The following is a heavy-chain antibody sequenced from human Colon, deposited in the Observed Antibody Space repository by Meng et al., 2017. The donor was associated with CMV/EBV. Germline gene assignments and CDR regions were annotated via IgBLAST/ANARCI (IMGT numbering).Heavy chain of an antibody. D-gene: IGHD6-13*01. V-gene: IGHV3-15*01. Sequence: GGPLRSSCTASGMTFSDAWLSWVRQAPGKGREWIGRIKSKIDGGTTDYAAPVKGRFSLSRDDSKNTLYLQMNSLKTEATAVYYCAAITAATVTLYGMDVWGLGTTVTVSS. CDR3: AAITAATVTLYGMDV. CDR2: IKSKIDGGTT. J-gene: IGHJ6*02. CDR1: GMTFSDAW.